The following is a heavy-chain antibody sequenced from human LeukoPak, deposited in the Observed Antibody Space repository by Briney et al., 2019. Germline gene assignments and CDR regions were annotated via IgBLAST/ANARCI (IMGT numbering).Heavy chain of an antibody. CDR3: ATILEWLFPSAFDP. D-gene: IGHD3-3*01. V-gene: IGHV4-39*07. J-gene: IGHJ5*02. CDR1: GGSISSKSYY. CDR2: ISYSGTT. Sequence: SETLSLTCTVSGGSISSKSYYWGWIRQTPGKGLEWIGSISYSGTTYYNPSLKSRVTISVDTSKNQFSLKLSSVTAADTAVYYCATILEWLFPSAFDPWGQGTLVTVSS.